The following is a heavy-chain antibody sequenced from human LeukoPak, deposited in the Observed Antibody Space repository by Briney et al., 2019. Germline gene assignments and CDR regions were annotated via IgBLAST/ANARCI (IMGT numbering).Heavy chain of an antibody. J-gene: IGHJ6*02. CDR2: IYYSGST. CDR1: GCSISSYY. CDR3: ARGGSHYYYYGMDV. V-gene: IGHV4-59*01. D-gene: IGHD6-6*01. Sequence: PSETLSLTCAASGCSISSYYWSWIRQPPGKGLEWIGYIYYSGSTNYNPSPKSQVTISVDTYKTQFSLKLSSVTAADTAVYYCARGGSHYYYYGMDVWGQGTTVTVSS.